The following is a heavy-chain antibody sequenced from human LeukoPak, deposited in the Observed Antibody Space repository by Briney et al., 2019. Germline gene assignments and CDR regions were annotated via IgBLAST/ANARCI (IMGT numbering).Heavy chain of an antibody. CDR1: GFTFSSYA. J-gene: IGHJ5*02. V-gene: IGHV3-23*01. D-gene: IGHD1-26*01. CDR2: ISGSGGST. CDR3: AKDRNRGSYYNWFDP. Sequence: GGSLRLSCAASGFTFSSYAMSWVRQAPGKGLEWVSAISGSGGSTYYADSVKGRLTISRDNSKNTLYPQMNSLRAEDTAAYYCAKDRNRGSYYNWFDPWGQGTLVTVSS.